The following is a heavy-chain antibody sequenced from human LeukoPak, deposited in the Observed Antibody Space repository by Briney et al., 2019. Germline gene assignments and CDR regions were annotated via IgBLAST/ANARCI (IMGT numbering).Heavy chain of an antibody. CDR1: GYTFTGYY. V-gene: IGHV1-2*04. CDR2: INPNSGGT. Sequence: ASLKVSRKASGYTFTGYYMHWVRQAPGQGLEWMGWINPNSGGTNYAQTVQGWVTMTRDTSISTAYMELSRLRSDDTAVYYCARSPVVRYVDWLFYFDYWGQGTLVTVSS. CDR3: ARSPVVRYVDWLFYFDY. D-gene: IGHD3-9*01. J-gene: IGHJ4*02.